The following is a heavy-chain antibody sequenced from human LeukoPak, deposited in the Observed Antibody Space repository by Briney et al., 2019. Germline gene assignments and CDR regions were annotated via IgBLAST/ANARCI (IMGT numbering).Heavy chain of an antibody. CDR2: IYTSGST. Sequence: SETLSLTCTVSGGSISSYYWSWIRQPAGKGLEWIGRIYTSGSTNYNPSLKSRVTISVDTSKNQFSLKLSSVTAADTAVYYCAREPNVSYYDILTEDWFDPWGQGTLVTVSS. CDR1: GGSISSYY. D-gene: IGHD3-9*01. V-gene: IGHV4-4*07. CDR3: AREPNVSYYDILTEDWFDP. J-gene: IGHJ5*02.